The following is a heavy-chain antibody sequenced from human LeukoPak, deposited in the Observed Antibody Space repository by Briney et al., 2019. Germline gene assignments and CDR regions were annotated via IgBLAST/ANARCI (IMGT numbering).Heavy chain of an antibody. Sequence: GGSLRLSCATSGFTFSNYGMNWVRQAPGKGLEWVSSIGSSGGYIYYADSVKDRFTISRDNAENSLYLQMNSLRDEDTAVYYCARGRGYSTSSSDMDVWGRGTTVSVSS. D-gene: IGHD6-6*01. CDR1: GFTFSNYG. CDR3: ARGRGYSTSSSDMDV. CDR2: IGSSGGYI. V-gene: IGHV3-21*01. J-gene: IGHJ6*02.